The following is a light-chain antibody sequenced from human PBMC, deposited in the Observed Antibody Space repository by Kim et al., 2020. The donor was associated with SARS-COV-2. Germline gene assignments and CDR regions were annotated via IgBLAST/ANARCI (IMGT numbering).Light chain of an antibody. CDR3: QQYSYFWT. J-gene: IGKJ1*01. CDR1: ESISSW. Sequence: AAVGDRVNKTRRASESISSWLDWYQQKPGKAPKHLISKAYSLESGVKLRFSGSRSGTELTLTSTSLQPDDFATYYGQQYSYFWTFGQGSKVDIK. V-gene: IGKV1-5*03. CDR2: KAY.